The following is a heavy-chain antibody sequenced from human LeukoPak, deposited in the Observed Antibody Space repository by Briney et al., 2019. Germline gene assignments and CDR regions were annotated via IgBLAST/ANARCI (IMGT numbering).Heavy chain of an antibody. J-gene: IGHJ4*02. CDR1: GFTFSSYR. D-gene: IGHD3-10*01. CDR2: ISSSSTYI. Sequence: GGSLRLSCAASGFTFSSYRMNWVRQAPGKGLEWVSSISSSSTYIYYADSVKGRFTISRDNAKNSLYLQMNSLRAEDTAVYYCAREILGELYFDFWGQGTLVTVSS. CDR3: AREILGELYFDF. V-gene: IGHV3-21*01.